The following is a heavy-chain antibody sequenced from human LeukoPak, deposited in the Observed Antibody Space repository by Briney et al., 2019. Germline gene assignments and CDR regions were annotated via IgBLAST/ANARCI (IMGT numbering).Heavy chain of an antibody. J-gene: IGHJ4*02. CDR1: GYSFSNYW. CDR2: IYPGDSDT. D-gene: IGHD3-10*01. V-gene: IGHV5-51*01. Sequence: GESLRSSCKGSGYSFSNYWSAWGRQRPGKGLEWMGIIYPGDSDTTYSPSFQGQVTISADKSISTAYLQWSSLKASDTAMYYCASHAVVSAPFASWGQGTLVTVPS. CDR3: ASHAVVSAPFAS.